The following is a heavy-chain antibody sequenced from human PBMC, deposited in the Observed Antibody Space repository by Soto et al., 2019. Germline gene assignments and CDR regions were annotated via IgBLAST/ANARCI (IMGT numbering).Heavy chain of an antibody. D-gene: IGHD3-22*01. J-gene: IGHJ5*02. Sequence: SLRLSCASFRFTFSSYGMHWVRKAPGKGLEWVAVISYDGSNKYYADSVKGRFNISRDNSKNTLYLQMNSLRAEDTAVYYCARAHYYDSSGYYPSWFDPWGQGTLVTVSS. CDR3: ARAHYYDSSGYYPSWFDP. V-gene: IGHV3-30*03. CDR1: RFTFSSYG. CDR2: ISYDGSNK.